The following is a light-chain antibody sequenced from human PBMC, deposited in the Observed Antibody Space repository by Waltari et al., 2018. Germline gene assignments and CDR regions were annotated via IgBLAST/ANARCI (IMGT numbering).Light chain of an antibody. CDR2: SAS. V-gene: IGKV3-20*01. Sequence: EIVLTQSPGTLSLSPGESATLSCRTSQSVTRAFAWYQQKPGQAPRLLIYSASNRATGIPDRFSGSGSGTDFSLTISSLEPEDFAVYYCQHYLRLPVTFGQGTKVEVK. CDR3: QHYLRLPVT. J-gene: IGKJ1*01. CDR1: QSVTRAF.